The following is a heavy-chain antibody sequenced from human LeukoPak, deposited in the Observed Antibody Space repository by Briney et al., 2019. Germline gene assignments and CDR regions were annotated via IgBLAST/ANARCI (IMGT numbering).Heavy chain of an antibody. J-gene: IGHJ6*03. CDR1: GYTLTELS. CDR2: IIPIFGTA. CDR3: ARGRDGYNLIPPYYYYYYYMDV. D-gene: IGHD5-24*01. Sequence: SVKVSCKVSGYTLTELSMHWVRQAPGKGLEWMGGIIPIFGTANYAQKFQGRVTITADESTSTAYMELSSLRSEDTAVYYCARGRDGYNLIPPYYYYYYYMDVWGKGTTVTISS. V-gene: IGHV1-69*13.